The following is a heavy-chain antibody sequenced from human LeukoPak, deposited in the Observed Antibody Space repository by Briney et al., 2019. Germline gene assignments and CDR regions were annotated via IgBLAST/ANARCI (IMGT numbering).Heavy chain of an antibody. Sequence: GGSLRLSCAASGFTVSSDYMSWVRQAPGKGLEWVSVIYSGGNTYYADSVKGRFTISRDNSKNALYLQMNSLRAEDTAVYYCARNYYGSGSYYPHFDYWGQGTLVTVSS. CDR2: IYSGGNT. CDR3: ARNYYGSGSYYPHFDY. D-gene: IGHD3-10*01. V-gene: IGHV3-66*01. CDR1: GFTVSSDY. J-gene: IGHJ4*02.